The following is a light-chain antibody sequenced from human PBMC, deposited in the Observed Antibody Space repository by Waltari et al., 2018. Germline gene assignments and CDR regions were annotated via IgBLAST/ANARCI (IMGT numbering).Light chain of an antibody. CDR1: QGISNH. J-gene: IGKJ3*01. V-gene: IGKV1-16*02. Sequence: DIQMTQSPSSLSASVGDRVTITCRASQGISNHLAWSQQKPGKAPKSLIYGASSLQSWVSSKFSGSGSGTDFTLTINSLQSEDFATYYCQQYTDYPFTFGPGTKVDIK. CDR3: QQYTDYPFT. CDR2: GAS.